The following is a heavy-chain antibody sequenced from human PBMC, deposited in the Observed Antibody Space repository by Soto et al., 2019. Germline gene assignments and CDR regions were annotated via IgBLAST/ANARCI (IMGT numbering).Heavy chain of an antibody. V-gene: IGHV4-39*01. CDR1: GGSITSSRYY. D-gene: IGHD1-26*01. CDR3: ARHLDTGTYLLXY. J-gene: IGHJ4*02. Sequence: SDTLSLTCTVSGGSITSSRYYWGWIRQSPGKGLEWIGSIYYIGTTYYSPSLKSRVTISVDTSKNQFSLKLSSVTAADTAVYYCARHLDTGTYLLXYWGQGTLVTVXS. CDR2: IYYIGTT.